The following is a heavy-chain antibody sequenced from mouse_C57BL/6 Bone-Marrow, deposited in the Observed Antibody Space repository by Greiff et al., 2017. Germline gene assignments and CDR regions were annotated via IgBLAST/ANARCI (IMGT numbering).Heavy chain of an antibody. Sequence: EVQVVESGGGLVQPGGSLRLSCAASGFTFTDYYMSWVRQPPGKALEWLGFIRNKANGYTTEYGASVKGRFTISRDNSQSILYLQMYALRAEDSATYYCARYKGFYAMDCWGQGSSVTVSS. J-gene: IGHJ4*01. CDR1: GFTFTDYY. CDR2: IRNKANGYTT. D-gene: IGHD3-3*01. V-gene: IGHV7-3*01. CDR3: ARYKGFYAMDC.